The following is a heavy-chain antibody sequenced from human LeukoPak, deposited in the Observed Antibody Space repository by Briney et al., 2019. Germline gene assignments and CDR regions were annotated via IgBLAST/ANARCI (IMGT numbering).Heavy chain of an antibody. Sequence: SETLSLTCAVYGGSFGIYYWSWVRQPPGKGLEWIGEINHGGSTNYNPSPKSRVTISVDTSKNHFSLKLSSVTAADTAVYYCAGPGAGDLDYWGQGTLVTVSS. V-gene: IGHV4-34*01. J-gene: IGHJ4*02. CDR1: GGSFGIYY. D-gene: IGHD3-10*01. CDR3: AGPGAGDLDY. CDR2: INHGGST.